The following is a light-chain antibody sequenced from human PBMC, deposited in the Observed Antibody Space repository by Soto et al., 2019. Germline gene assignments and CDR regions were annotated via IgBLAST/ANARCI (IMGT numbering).Light chain of an antibody. V-gene: IGKV3-11*01. CDR3: QQRSKVGFT. CDR2: DAS. CDR1: QSVSSY. J-gene: IGKJ3*01. Sequence: EIVLTQSPATLSLSPGERATLSCRASQSVSSYLAWYQQKPGQAPRLLIYDASNRATGIPARFSGSGSGTDFTLTISSLEPEAFAVYHWQQRSKVGFTFGPGTKVDIK.